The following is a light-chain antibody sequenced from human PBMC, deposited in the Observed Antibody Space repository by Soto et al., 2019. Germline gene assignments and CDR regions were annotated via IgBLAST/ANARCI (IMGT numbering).Light chain of an antibody. Sequence: DIQMTQSPSSLSASVGDRVTITCRARQGISNYLAWYQQKPGKVPKLLIYAASTLQSGVPSRFSGSGSGTDFTLTISSLQPEDVATYYCQKYNSAPQSIFGQGTKLEIK. CDR3: QKYNSAPQSI. CDR1: QGISNY. CDR2: AAS. V-gene: IGKV1-27*01. J-gene: IGKJ2*01.